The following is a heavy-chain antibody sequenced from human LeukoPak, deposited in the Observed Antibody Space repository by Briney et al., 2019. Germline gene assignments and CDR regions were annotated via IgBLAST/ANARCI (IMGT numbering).Heavy chain of an antibody. CDR1: GGTFSSYA. CDR2: IIPILGIA. Sequence: SVKVSCKASGGTFSSYAISWVRQAPGQGLEWMGRIIPILGIANYAQKFQGRVTITADKSTSTAYIELSSLRSEDTAVYYCAVPGWLPRVYYFDYWGQGTLVTVSS. D-gene: IGHD5-24*01. J-gene: IGHJ4*02. V-gene: IGHV1-69*04. CDR3: AVPGWLPRVYYFDY.